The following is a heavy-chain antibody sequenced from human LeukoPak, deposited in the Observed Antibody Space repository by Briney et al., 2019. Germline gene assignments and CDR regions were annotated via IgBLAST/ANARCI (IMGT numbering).Heavy chain of an antibody. J-gene: IGHJ4*02. CDR2: ISGSGAST. V-gene: IGHV3-23*01. CDR3: AKDVGKWESLHFFDY. D-gene: IGHD1-26*01. Sequence: PGGSLRLSCAASGFTFSSYAMSWVRQAPGKGLEWISGISGSGASTYYAGSVKGRFTISRDDSRNTLYLQMNSLRGDDTAVYYCAKDVGKWESLHFFDYWGQGTLVTVSS. CDR1: GFTFSSYA.